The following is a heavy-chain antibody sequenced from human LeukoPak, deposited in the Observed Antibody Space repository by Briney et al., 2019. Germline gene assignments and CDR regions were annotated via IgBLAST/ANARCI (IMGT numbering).Heavy chain of an antibody. J-gene: IGHJ4*02. CDR1: GFTFSSYA. V-gene: IGHV3-23*01. Sequence: GGSLRLSCAASGFTFSSYAMSWVRQAPGKGLEWVSAISGSGGSTYYADSVKGRFTISRDNSKNTHYLQMSSLRAEDTGIYYCAKGGHYSFFDYWGQGTLVTVSS. CDR3: AKGGHYSFFDY. D-gene: IGHD4-11*01. CDR2: ISGSGGST.